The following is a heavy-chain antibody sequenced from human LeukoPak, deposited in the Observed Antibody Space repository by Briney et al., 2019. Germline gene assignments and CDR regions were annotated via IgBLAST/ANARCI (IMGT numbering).Heavy chain of an antibody. CDR1: GFTFSTYW. V-gene: IGHV3-74*01. CDR3: TRVVVAAGSVSNFDP. Sequence: GGSLRLSCVASGFTFSTYWMHWVRQAPGKGLVWVSRINSDGRSTRYTDSVEGRFTISRDNAKNTLYLQMNSLSVEDTAMYYCTRVVVAAGSVSNFDPWGQGTLVTVSS. CDR2: INSDGRST. D-gene: IGHD6-13*01. J-gene: IGHJ5*02.